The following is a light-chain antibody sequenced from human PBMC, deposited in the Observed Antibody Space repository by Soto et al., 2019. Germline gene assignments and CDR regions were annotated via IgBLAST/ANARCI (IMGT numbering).Light chain of an antibody. CDR1: NSNIGRNT. CDR2: NDD. J-gene: IGLJ2*01. Sequence: QSVLIQPPSASGAPGRGVTISCSGSNSNIGRNTVNWYQQRPGTAPKLLIYNDDQRPSGVPDRFSGSKSGTSASLAISGLQSDDEADYYCATWDDSPVFGGGTKVTVL. CDR3: ATWDDSPV. V-gene: IGLV1-44*01.